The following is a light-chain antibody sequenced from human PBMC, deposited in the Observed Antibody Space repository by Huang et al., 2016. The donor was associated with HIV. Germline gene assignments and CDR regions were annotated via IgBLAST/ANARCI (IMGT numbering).Light chain of an antibody. CDR3: QQYRNWPPYT. CDR1: QSISNN. J-gene: IGKJ2*01. CDR2: GAS. Sequence: EILLTQSPATLSVSPGERVTLSCRASQSISNNLAWYQQKPGQAPRLLIYGASTRATAIPARFSGSASGTEFTLTISSLQSEDFAVYYCQQYRNWPPYTFGQGTKLEI. V-gene: IGKV3-15*01.